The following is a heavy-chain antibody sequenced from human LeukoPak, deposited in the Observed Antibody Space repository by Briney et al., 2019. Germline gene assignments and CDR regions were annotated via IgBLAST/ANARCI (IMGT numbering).Heavy chain of an antibody. Sequence: APVKASCKPSGSAFTNYDINWVRRATGHGLEWLGWLNPNSGNPGYAQKFQGRVTITRNTSISTAYMELSSLRSEDTALYYCARGRATVTTHWFDPWGQGTLVTVSS. D-gene: IGHD4-11*01. CDR3: ARGRATVTTHWFDP. V-gene: IGHV1-8*03. CDR1: GSAFTNYD. CDR2: LNPNSGNP. J-gene: IGHJ5*02.